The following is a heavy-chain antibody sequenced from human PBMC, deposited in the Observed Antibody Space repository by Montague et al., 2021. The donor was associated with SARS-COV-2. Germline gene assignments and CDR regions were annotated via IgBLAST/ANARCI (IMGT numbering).Heavy chain of an antibody. V-gene: IGHV4-59*12. D-gene: IGHD2-8*01. CDR3: ASGQEEYAINGDLDY. J-gene: IGHJ4*02. CDR1: GGSINCYY. CDR2: VNHRYST. Sequence: SETLSLTCSVSGGSINCYYWSWIRQPPGKGLEWVGEVNHRYSTNNNPSLKIRVTISIDTSKNQFSLKLNSVTAADTALYFCASGQEEYAINGDLDYWGQGTLVTVSS.